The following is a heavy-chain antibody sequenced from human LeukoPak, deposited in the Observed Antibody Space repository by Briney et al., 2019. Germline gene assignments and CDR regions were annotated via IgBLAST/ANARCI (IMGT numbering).Heavy chain of an antibody. CDR1: GFTFSSYS. V-gene: IGHV3-21*01. CDR2: ISSSSSYI. J-gene: IGHJ4*02. Sequence: GGSLRLSCAASGFTFSSYSMNWVRQAPGKGLEWVSSISSSSSYIYYADSVKGRFTISRDNAKNSLYLQMNSLRAEDTAVYYCARGSSGWYYFDYWGQGALVTVSS. CDR3: ARGSSGWYYFDY. D-gene: IGHD6-19*01.